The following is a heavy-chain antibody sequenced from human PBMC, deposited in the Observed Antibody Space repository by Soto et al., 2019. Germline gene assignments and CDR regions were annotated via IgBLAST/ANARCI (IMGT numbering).Heavy chain of an antibody. CDR2: IYYSGST. Sequence: SETLSLTCTVSGGSISSYYWSWIRQPPGKGLEWIGYIYYSGSTNYNPSLKSRVTISVDTSKNQFSLKLSSVTAADTAVYYCARHLRNRHQQLVRAFDIWGQGTMVTVSS. D-gene: IGHD6-13*01. CDR1: GGSISSYY. J-gene: IGHJ3*02. CDR3: ARHLRNRHQQLVRAFDI. V-gene: IGHV4-59*08.